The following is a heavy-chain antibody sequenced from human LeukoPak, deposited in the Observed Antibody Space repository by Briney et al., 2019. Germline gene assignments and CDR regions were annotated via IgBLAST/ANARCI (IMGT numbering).Heavy chain of an antibody. CDR1: GFTFTNYA. V-gene: IGHV3-30-3*01. CDR3: AKVAIHLRSYSSSWYANFDY. CDR2: VSYDGSKE. J-gene: IGHJ4*02. D-gene: IGHD6-13*01. Sequence: PGGSLRLSCATSGFTFTNYAMHWVRQAPGKGLEWVTVVSYDGSKEDYADSVKGRFTISRDNSKNTLYLQMNSLRAEDTAVYYCAKVAIHLRSYSSSWYANFDYWGQGTLVTVSS.